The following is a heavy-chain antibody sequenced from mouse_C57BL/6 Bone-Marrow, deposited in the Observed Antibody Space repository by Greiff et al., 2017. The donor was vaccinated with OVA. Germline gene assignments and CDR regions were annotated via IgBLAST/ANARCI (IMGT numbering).Heavy chain of an antibody. CDR3: ARQRPGYGSSYEGFAY. D-gene: IGHD1-1*01. CDR2: IDPNSGGT. V-gene: IGHV1-72*01. Sequence: QVQLQQPGAELVKPGASVKLSCKASGYTFTSYWMHWVKQRPGRGLEWIGRIDPNSGGTKYNKKFKSKATLTVDKPSSTAYMQLSSLTSEDSAVYYGARQRPGYGSSYEGFAYWGQGTLVTVSA. CDR1: GYTFTSYW. J-gene: IGHJ3*01.